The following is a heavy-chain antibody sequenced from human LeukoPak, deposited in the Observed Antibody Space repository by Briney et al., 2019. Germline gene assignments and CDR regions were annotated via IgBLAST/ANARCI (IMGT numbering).Heavy chain of an antibody. CDR3: AKDPSYNWNYLTY. V-gene: IGHV3-30*18. J-gene: IGHJ4*02. D-gene: IGHD1-20*01. CDR2: ISYDGSNK. Sequence: GGSLRLSCAASGFTFSSYGMHWVRQAPGKGLEWVAVISYDGSNKYYADSVKGRFTISRDNSKNTLYLQMNSLRAEDTAVYYCAKDPSYNWNYLTYWGQGTLVTVSS. CDR1: GFTFSSYG.